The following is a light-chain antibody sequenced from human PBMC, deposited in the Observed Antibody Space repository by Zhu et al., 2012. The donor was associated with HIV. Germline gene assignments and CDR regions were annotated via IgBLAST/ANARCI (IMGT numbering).Light chain of an antibody. J-gene: IGKJ1*01. V-gene: IGKV3-20*01. CDR1: QSVSNY. Sequence: IVLTQSPAILSLSPGERVTLSCRASQSVSNYLAWYQQKYGQPPRLLIYGASSRATGIPDRFSGSGSGTDFILTISRVEPEDFAVYYCHQYLSSPETFGQGTKVEIK. CDR2: GAS. CDR3: HQYLSSPET.